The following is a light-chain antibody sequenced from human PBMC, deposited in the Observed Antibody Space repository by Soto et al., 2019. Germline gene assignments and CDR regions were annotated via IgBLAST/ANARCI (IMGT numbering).Light chain of an antibody. J-gene: IGLJ1*01. V-gene: IGLV2-14*01. CDR3: SSYTISSTPLCV. Sequence: QSVLTQPASVSESPGQSITISCTGTSSDVGGYNYVSWYQQHPGKAPKLMIYDVSNRPSGVSNRFSGPKSGNTASLTISGLQAEDVADNYSSSYTISSTPLCVFGTGTKVTVL. CDR2: DVS. CDR1: SSDVGGYNY.